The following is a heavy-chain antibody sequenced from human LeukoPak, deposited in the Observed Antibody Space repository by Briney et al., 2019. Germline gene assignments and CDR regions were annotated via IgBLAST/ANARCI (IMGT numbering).Heavy chain of an antibody. CDR2: ISSSGSTI. V-gene: IGHV3-11*01. J-gene: IGHJ4*02. CDR1: GFTFSDYY. D-gene: IGHD4-17*01. Sequence: GGSLRLSCAASGFTFSDYYMSWIRQASGKGLEWVSYISSSGSTIYYADSVKGRFTISRDDAKNSLYLQMNSLRAEDTAVYYCARAIAVTTFDYWGQGTLVTVSS. CDR3: ARAIAVTTFDY.